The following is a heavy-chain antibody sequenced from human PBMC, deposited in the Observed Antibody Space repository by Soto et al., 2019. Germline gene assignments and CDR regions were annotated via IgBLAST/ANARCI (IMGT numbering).Heavy chain of an antibody. CDR1: GGTFSSYA. J-gene: IGHJ5*02. CDR3: AREGKDGYNSAWFDP. CDR2: IIPIFGTA. V-gene: IGHV1-69*13. D-gene: IGHD5-12*01. Sequence: ASVKVSCKASGGTFSSYAISWVRQAPGQGLEWMGGIIPIFGTAKYAQKFQGRVTITADESTSTAYMELSSLRSEDTAVYYCAREGKDGYNSAWFDPWGQGTLVTVSS.